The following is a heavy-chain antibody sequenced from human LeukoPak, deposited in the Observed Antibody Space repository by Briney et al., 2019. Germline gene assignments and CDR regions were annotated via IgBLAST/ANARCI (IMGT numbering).Heavy chain of an antibody. CDR2: ISNYNGNT. J-gene: IGHJ4*02. D-gene: IGHD6-19*01. CDR3: ARDRESSGWPDY. V-gene: IGHV1-18*01. CDR1: GYTFTDYA. Sequence: ASVKVSCKASGYTFTDYAISWVRQAPGQGLEWMGWISNYNGNTNYAQKLQGRVTMTTDTSTNTAYMELRSLRSDDTAVYYCARDRESSGWPDYWGQGTLVTVSS.